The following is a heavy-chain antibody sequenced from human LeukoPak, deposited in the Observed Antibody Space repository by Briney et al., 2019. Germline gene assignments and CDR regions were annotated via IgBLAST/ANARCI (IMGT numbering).Heavy chain of an antibody. CDR1: GFTFSSYW. CDR2: ISPDGSSA. Sequence: GGSLRLSCAASGFTFSSYWMHWVRQAPGKGLVWVPRISPDGSSAIYADSVKGRFTISRDNAKNTLYLQMNSLRADDTAVYHSARVSVCPRCHFDYWGQGTLVTVSS. V-gene: IGHV3-74*01. J-gene: IGHJ4*02. CDR3: ARVSVCPRCHFDY. D-gene: IGHD5/OR15-5a*01.